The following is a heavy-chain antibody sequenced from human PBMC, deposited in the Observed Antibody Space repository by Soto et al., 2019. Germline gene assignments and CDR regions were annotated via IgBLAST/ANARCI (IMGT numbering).Heavy chain of an antibody. CDR2: IYYSGST. D-gene: IGHD6-13*01. V-gene: IGHV4-59*08. J-gene: IGHJ3*02. CDR1: GGSISSYY. Sequence: SETLSLTCTVSGGSISSYYWSLIRQPPGKGLEWIGYIYYSGSTNYNPSLKSRVTISVDTSKNQFSLKLSSVTAADTAVYYCARRYSSAFDIWGQGTMVTVSS. CDR3: ARRYSSAFDI.